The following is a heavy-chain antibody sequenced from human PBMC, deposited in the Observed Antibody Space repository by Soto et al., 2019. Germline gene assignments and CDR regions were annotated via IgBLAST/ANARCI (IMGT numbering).Heavy chain of an antibody. Sequence: QVQLVESGGGVVQPGRSLRLSCAASGFSFSTFGMHWVRQAPGKGLEWVAVIWYDGSKKYYADSVKGRFTISRDNSKNRVALEIYSLRVEGTAMYYCASDLKARSGRGFDYWGQGTLVTVSS. CDR2: IWYDGSKK. D-gene: IGHD3-3*01. CDR1: GFSFSTFG. V-gene: IGHV3-33*01. CDR3: ASDLKARSGRGFDY. J-gene: IGHJ4*02.